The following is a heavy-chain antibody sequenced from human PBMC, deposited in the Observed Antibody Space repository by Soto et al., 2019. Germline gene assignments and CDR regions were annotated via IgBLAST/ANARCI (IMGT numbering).Heavy chain of an antibody. CDR3: ARDLPGFSPHSSSSFDY. V-gene: IGHV3-21*01. Sequence: EVQLVESGGGLVKPGGSLRLSCAASGFTFSSYSMNWVRQAPGKGLEWVSSISSSSSYIYYADSVKGRFTISRDNAKNSLYLQMNSLRAEDTAVYYCARDLPGFSPHSSSSFDYWGQGTLVTVSS. CDR2: ISSSSSYI. CDR1: GFTFSSYS. J-gene: IGHJ4*02. D-gene: IGHD6-6*01.